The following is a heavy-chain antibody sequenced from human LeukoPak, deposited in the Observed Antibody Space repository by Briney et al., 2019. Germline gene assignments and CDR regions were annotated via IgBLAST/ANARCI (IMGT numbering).Heavy chain of an antibody. D-gene: IGHD6-13*01. CDR1: GFTFRSYA. V-gene: IGHV3-7*01. J-gene: IGHJ4*02. CDR2: VNQDGSEQ. CDR3: ARAAAAGTVDY. Sequence: GGSLRLSCAASGFTFRSYAMSWVRQAPGKGLEWVANVNQDGSEQYYVDSVKGRFIISKDNAKNSLYLQMNSLRVEDTAVYYCARAAAAGTVDYWGQGTLVIVSS.